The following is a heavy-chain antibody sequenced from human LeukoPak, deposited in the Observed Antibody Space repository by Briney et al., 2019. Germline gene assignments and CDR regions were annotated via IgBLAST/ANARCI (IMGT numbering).Heavy chain of an antibody. CDR1: GGSFSGYY. V-gene: IGHV4-34*01. Sequence: SETLSLTCAVYGGSFSGYYWSWIRQPPGKGLEWIGEINHSGSTNYNPSLKSRVTISVDTSKNQFSLKLSSVTAADTAVYYCARRLPSIAVAGYFDYWGQGTLVTVSS. CDR2: INHSGST. D-gene: IGHD6-19*01. CDR3: ARRLPSIAVAGYFDY. J-gene: IGHJ4*02.